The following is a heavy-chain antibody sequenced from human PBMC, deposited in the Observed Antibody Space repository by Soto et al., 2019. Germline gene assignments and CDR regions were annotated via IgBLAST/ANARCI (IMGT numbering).Heavy chain of an antibody. CDR1: GGSGISYY. V-gene: IGHV4-59*02. CDR2: IYYSGST. CDR3: ARVGGINWFDP. J-gene: IGHJ5*02. D-gene: IGHD1-20*01. Sequence: ASETLSLTCTVSGGSGISYYWSWIRQPPGKGLEWIGYIYYSGSTNYNPSLKSRVTISVDTSKNQFSLKLSSVTAADTAVYYCARVGGINWFDPWGQGTLVTVSS.